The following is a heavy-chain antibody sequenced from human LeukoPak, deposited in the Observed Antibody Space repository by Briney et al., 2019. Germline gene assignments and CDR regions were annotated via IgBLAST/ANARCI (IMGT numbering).Heavy chain of an antibody. CDR3: ARLNFGDDY. D-gene: IGHD4-17*01. J-gene: IGHJ4*02. CDR1: GFTVSSKY. V-gene: IGHV3-66*01. Sequence: GGSLRLSCAASGFTVSSKYINWVRQAPGKGLEWVSLIYGSTSADYADSVKGRFTISRDNSMNTVCLQMNSLRAEDTAIYYCARLNFGDDYWGQGTLVAVSS. CDR2: IYGSTSA.